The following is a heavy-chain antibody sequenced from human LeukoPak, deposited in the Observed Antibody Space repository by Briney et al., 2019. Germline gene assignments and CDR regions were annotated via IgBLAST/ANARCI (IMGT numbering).Heavy chain of an antibody. CDR3: ARDNMVYASYFDS. V-gene: IGHV3-11*01. CDR2: ISSSGSII. D-gene: IGHD2-8*01. J-gene: IGHJ4*02. CDR1: GFTFSDYY. Sequence: GSLRLSCAASGFTFSDYYMSWIRQAPGKGLGWGSYISSSGSIIYYADSVKGRFTISRDNAKNSLYLQMNSLRAEDTAVCYCARDNMVYASYFDSWGQGTLVTVSS.